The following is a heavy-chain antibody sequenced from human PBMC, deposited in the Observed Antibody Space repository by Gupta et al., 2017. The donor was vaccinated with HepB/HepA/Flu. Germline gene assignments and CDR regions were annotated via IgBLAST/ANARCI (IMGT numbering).Heavy chain of an antibody. J-gene: IGHJ4*02. D-gene: IGHD6-6*01. CDR2: INAGNGNT. V-gene: IGHV1-3*01. CDR3: ARDVSSSSFDY. Sequence: QVQLVQSGAEVKKPGASVKVSCKDSGYTFTSYAMHWVRQAPGQRLEWMGWINAGNGNTKYAQKFQGRVTITRDTAASTAYMERSSLRAEDTAVYYCARDVSSSSFDYWGQGTLVTVSS. CDR1: GYTFTSYA.